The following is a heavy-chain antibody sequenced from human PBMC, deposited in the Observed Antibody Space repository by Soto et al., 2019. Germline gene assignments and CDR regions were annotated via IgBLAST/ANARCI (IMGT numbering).Heavy chain of an antibody. V-gene: IGHV1-69*01. CDR2: IIPIFGTA. CDR3: ARGLGPYYDSSGYYYAFDY. CDR1: GGTFSSYA. J-gene: IGHJ4*02. D-gene: IGHD3-22*01. Sequence: QVQLVQSGAEVKKPGSSVKVSCKASGGTFSSYAISWVRQAPGQGLEWMGGIIPIFGTANYAQKFQGRVTITADESTSTAYMELSSLRSEDTAVYYCARGLGPYYDSSGYYYAFDYWGQGTLVTVSS.